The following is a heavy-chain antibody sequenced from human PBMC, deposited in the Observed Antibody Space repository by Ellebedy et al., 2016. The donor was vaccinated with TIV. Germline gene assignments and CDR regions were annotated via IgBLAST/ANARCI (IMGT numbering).Heavy chain of an antibody. J-gene: IGHJ6*02. D-gene: IGHD6-13*01. CDR3: ARDRDSSSWYFGGYYYYGMDV. V-gene: IGHV1-69*04. CDR2: IIPILGIA. Sequence: AASVKVSCKASGYTFTDYYIHWVRQAPGQGLEWMGRIIPILGIANYAQKVQGRVTITADKSTSTAYMELSSLRTEYTAVYYSARDRDSSSWYFGGYYYYGMDVWGQGTTVTVSS. CDR1: GYTFTDYY.